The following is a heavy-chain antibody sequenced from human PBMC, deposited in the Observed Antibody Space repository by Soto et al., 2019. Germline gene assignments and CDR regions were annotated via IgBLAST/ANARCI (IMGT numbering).Heavy chain of an antibody. CDR2: INHSGST. CDR1: GGSFSGYY. J-gene: IGHJ6*03. V-gene: IGHV4-34*01. CDR3: AREGEDCSSTSCYVHYYYYMDV. D-gene: IGHD2-2*01. Sequence: SETLSLTCAVYGGSFSGYYWSWIRQPPWKGLEWIGEINHSGSTNYNPSLKSRVTISVDTSKNQFSLKLSSVTAADTAVYYCAREGEDCSSTSCYVHYYYYMDVWGKGTTVTVSS.